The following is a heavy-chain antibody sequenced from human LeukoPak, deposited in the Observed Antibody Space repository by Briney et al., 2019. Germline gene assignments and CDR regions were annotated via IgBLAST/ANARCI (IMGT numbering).Heavy chain of an antibody. J-gene: IGHJ4*02. D-gene: IGHD3-22*01. V-gene: IGHV3-30*02. CDR3: ATPKADYYPFDY. Sequence: PGGSLRLSCAAPGFTFSTYDMHWVRQAPGKGLEWLAFIRYDGSYQYYADSVNGRFTISRDNSKNTLYLQMNSLRPEDTAVYYCATPKADYYPFDYWGQGTLVTVSS. CDR2: IRYDGSYQ. CDR1: GFTFSTYD.